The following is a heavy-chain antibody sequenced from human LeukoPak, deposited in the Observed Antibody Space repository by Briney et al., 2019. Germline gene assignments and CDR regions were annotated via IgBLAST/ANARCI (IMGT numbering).Heavy chain of an antibody. CDR1: GFTFDDYA. CDR3: AKDGNYDILTGYLDY. V-gene: IGHV3-9*01. Sequence: PGGSLRLSCAASGFTFDDYAIHWVRQAPGKGLEWVSGISWNSGSIGYADSVKGRFTISRNNAKNSLYLQMNSLRAEDTASYYCAKDGNYDILTGYLDYWGQGTLVTVSS. CDR2: ISWNSGSI. J-gene: IGHJ4*02. D-gene: IGHD3-9*01.